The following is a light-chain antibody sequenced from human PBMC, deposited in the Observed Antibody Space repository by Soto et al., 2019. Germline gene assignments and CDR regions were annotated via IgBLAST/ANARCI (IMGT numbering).Light chain of an antibody. Sequence: IEMTQSPATLSASPGDRATLSCRASQPVNNNLAWYQQKPGQAPRLLIYGVSTRATGISARFSGGGSVTEFTLTISSLQSEDFALYYCQQYGSSPITFGQGTRLEIK. J-gene: IGKJ5*01. CDR2: GVS. CDR1: QPVNNN. CDR3: QQYGSSPIT. V-gene: IGKV3-15*01.